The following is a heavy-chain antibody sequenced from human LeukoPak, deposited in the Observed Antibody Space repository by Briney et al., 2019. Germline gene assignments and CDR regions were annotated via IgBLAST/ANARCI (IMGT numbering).Heavy chain of an antibody. J-gene: IGHJ4*02. CDR2: IKYDGSEK. V-gene: IGHV3-7*03. CDR1: GFTFSNYW. Sequence: PGGSLRLSCAASGFTFSNYWMNWVRQAPGKGLEWLANIKYDGSEKYYVDSVKGRFTISRDNAKNSLYLQMNSLRAEDTAVYYCARSYYGSGSYADYWGQGTLVTVSS. D-gene: IGHD3-10*01. CDR3: ARSYYGSGSYADY.